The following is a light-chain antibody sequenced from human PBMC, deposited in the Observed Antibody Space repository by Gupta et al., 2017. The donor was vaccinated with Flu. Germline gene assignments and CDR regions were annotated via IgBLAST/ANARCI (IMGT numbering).Light chain of an antibody. Sequence: EIVFTQSPGTLSLSPGERATLSCRASQSVSSSYLAWYQQKPGQAPTLLIYGASSRATGIPDRVSGSGSGTDFTLTISRLEREDFAVYYCQQYGSSPRTFGQGTKVEIK. J-gene: IGKJ1*01. CDR2: GAS. CDR3: QQYGSSPRT. CDR1: QSVSSSY. V-gene: IGKV3-20*01.